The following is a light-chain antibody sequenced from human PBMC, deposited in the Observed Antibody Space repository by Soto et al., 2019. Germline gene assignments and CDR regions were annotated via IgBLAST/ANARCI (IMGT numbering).Light chain of an antibody. CDR3: QQYNTYSSLT. Sequence: DIQMTQSPSTLSASVGDRVTITFRASQSISSWLAWYQQKLGRAPRLLIYDASSLESGVPSRFSGSGYGTEFTLTISSLQPDDFATYYCQQYNTYSSLTFGGGTKVDI. V-gene: IGKV1-5*01. CDR2: DAS. CDR1: QSISSW. J-gene: IGKJ4*01.